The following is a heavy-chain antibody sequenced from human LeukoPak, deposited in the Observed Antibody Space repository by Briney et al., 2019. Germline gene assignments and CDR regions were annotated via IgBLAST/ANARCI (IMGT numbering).Heavy chain of an antibody. V-gene: IGHV1-69*05. CDR2: IIPIFGTV. D-gene: IGHD3-9*01. CDR1: GGTFSSYA. CDR3: ARGVLRYFDWLLRSLDY. J-gene: IGHJ4*02. Sequence: SVKVSCKASGGTFSSYAISWVRQAPGQGLEWMGGIIPIFGTVNYAQKFQGRVTITTDESTSTAYMELSSLRPEDTAVYYCARGVLRYFDWLLRSLDYWGQGTLVTVSS.